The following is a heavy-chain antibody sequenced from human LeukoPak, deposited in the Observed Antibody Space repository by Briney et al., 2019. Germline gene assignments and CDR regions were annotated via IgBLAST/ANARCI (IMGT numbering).Heavy chain of an antibody. CDR1: GFTFSNAW. J-gene: IGHJ4*02. Sequence: GGSLGLSCAASGFTFSNAWMSWVRQAPGKGLEWGGRLKSKTDGGTTDYAAHVKGRFTISRDDSKNTLYLQMNSLKTEHTAVYYCTTAFPGLLRYFDWLLTNPDYWGQGTLVTVSS. V-gene: IGHV3-15*01. CDR3: TTAFPGLLRYFDWLLTNPDY. CDR2: LKSKTDGGTT. D-gene: IGHD3-9*01.